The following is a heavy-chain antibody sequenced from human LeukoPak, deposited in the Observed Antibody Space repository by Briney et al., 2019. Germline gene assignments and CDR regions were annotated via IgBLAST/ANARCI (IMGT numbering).Heavy chain of an antibody. Sequence: SETLSLTCAVYGGSFSGYYWSWIRQPPGRGLECSGEINHSGSTHYTLSLKSRVPVSVDTAKDHVSLEQRSVTAADMAVYYCARMHSYRIAARPDAFDIWGQGTMVTVSS. J-gene: IGHJ3*02. CDR3: ARMHSYRIAARPDAFDI. V-gene: IGHV4-34*01. D-gene: IGHD6-6*01. CDR1: GGSFSGYY. CDR2: INHSGST.